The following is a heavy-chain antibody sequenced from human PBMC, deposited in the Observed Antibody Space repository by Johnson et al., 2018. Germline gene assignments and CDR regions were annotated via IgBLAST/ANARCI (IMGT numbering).Heavy chain of an antibody. J-gene: IGHJ6*02. D-gene: IGHD2-2*01. Sequence: VQLVESGGGLVKPGGSLRLSCAASGFTFSNAWMSWVRQAPGKGLEWVGRIQSKTDGGTTDYAAPVKGRFTISRDASKNTLYLQMNSLKTEDTAVYYCTTGPVVPAAMGGGYYYGMDVWGQGTTVTVSS. V-gene: IGHV3-15*01. CDR3: TTGPVVPAAMGGGYYYGMDV. CDR2: IQSKTDGGTT. CDR1: GFTFSNAW.